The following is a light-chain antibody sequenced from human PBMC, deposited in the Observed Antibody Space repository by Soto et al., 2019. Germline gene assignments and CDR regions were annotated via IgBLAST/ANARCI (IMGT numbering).Light chain of an antibody. V-gene: IGLV2-18*02. CDR1: SSDVGSYNR. Sequence: QSVLTQPPSVSGSPGQSVTISCTGTSSDVGSYNRVSWYQQPPGTAPKLMIYEVSNRPSGVPDRFSGSKSGNTASLTISGLQAEDEADYYCNSYTSSSTYFFGTGTKLTVL. CDR3: NSYTSSSTYF. J-gene: IGLJ1*01. CDR2: EVS.